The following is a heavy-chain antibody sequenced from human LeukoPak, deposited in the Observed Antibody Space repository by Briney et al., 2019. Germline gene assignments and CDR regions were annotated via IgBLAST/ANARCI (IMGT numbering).Heavy chain of an antibody. Sequence: GGSLRLSCAASGFTFSRYGMHWVRQAPGKGLEWVAVIWHDGSYEYYADSVKGRFTISRDSSKNTLYLQMNSLRPEDMAVYYCAKDLYNWNYGDFAYWGQGTLVTVSS. V-gene: IGHV3-33*06. D-gene: IGHD1-7*01. CDR1: GFTFSRYG. CDR3: AKDLYNWNYGDFAY. CDR2: IWHDGSYE. J-gene: IGHJ4*02.